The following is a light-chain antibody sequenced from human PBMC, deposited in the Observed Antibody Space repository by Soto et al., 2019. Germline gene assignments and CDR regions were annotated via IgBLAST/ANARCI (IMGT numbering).Light chain of an antibody. V-gene: IGLV2-14*01. CDR1: SSDVGGYNY. CDR2: DVS. CDR3: SSYTSSSTAV. Sequence: QSALTQPASVSGSPGQSITISCTGTSSDVGGYNYVSWYQQHPGKAPKLMIYDVSNRPSGVSNRFSGSKSGNTASLTISGLQAEDEAYYYRSSYTSSSTAVFGGGTQLTVL. J-gene: IGLJ7*01.